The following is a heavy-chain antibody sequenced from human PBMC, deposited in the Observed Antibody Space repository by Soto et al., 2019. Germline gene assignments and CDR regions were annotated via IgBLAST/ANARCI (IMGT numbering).Heavy chain of an antibody. D-gene: IGHD1-26*01. CDR3: ARGGSLYWYFDL. V-gene: IGHV1-3*01. J-gene: IGHJ2*01. CDR1: GYTFTSYA. Sequence: QVQLVQSGAEVKKPGASVKVSCKASGYTFTSYAMHWVRQAPGQRLEWMGWINAGNGNTKYSQKFQGRVTITRYTSASTAYMELSSLRSEDTAVYDCARGGSLYWYFDLWGRGTLVTVSS. CDR2: INAGNGNT.